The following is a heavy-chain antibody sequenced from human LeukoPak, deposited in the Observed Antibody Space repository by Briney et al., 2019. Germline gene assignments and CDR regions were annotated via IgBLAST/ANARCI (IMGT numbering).Heavy chain of an antibody. V-gene: IGHV3-7*01. Sequence: GGSLRLSCAASGFIYSNYGMTWVRQAPRKGLEWVANINQDGSEKYYVDSVKGRFTISRDNAKNSLYLQMNSLRAEDTALYYCVKVSVAAPGSDYWGQGTLVTVSS. CDR3: VKVSVAAPGSDY. CDR2: INQDGSEK. J-gene: IGHJ4*02. D-gene: IGHD6-13*01. CDR1: GFIYSNYG.